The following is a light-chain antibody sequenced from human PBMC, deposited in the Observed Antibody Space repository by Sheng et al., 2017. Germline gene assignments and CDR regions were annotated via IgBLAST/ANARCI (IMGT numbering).Light chain of an antibody. CDR2: AAS. Sequence: DIQMTQSPSSLSASVGDRVTITCRASQSISSYLNWYQQKPGKAPKLLIYAASSLQSGVPSRFSGSGSGTDFTLTISSLQPEDFATYYCQQSYSTRWTFGRRTEGGNQT. V-gene: IGKV1-39*01. CDR3: QQSYSTRWT. CDR1: QSISSY. J-gene: IGKJ1*01.